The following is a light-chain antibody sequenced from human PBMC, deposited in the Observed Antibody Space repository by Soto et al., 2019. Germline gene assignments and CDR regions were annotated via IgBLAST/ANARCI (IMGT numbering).Light chain of an antibody. V-gene: IGKV1-5*01. Sequence: DIQMTQSPSTLSAYVGDSVTITCRASQSITTWLAWYQQRPGKAPKLLIYDVSSLQSGVPSRFSGSGSGTEFTLTISSLQPEDFATYCCQHYGGMWAFGQGTKVDIK. CDR1: QSITTW. J-gene: IGKJ1*01. CDR3: QHYGGMWA. CDR2: DVS.